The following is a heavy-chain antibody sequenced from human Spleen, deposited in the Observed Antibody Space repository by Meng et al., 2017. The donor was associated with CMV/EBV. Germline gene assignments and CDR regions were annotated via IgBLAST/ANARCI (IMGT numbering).Heavy chain of an antibody. CDR1: GFTFSSYA. V-gene: IGHV3-23*01. Sequence: LSLTCAASGFTFSSYAMSWVRQAPGKGLEWVSAISGSGGSTYYADSVKGRFTISRDNSKNTLYLQMSSLRTDDTAIYYCARDPLVMGRIGTTDSWGRGTLVTVSS. J-gene: IGHJ4*02. CDR3: ARDPLVMGRIGTTDS. CDR2: ISGSGGST. D-gene: IGHD1-14*01.